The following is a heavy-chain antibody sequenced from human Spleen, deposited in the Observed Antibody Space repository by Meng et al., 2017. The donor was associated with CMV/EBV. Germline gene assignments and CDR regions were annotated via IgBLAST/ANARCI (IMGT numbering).Heavy chain of an antibody. V-gene: IGHV1-8*02. CDR3: ARDLPQFWSGYSYYYYYGMDV. CDR2: MKPNSGDT. J-gene: IGHJ6*02. Sequence: ASVKVSCKASGYTFTNYDINWVRQAPGQGLEWMGWMKPNSGDTGYAQKFQGRVTFTRNASIRTAYMELSSLRSEDTAVYYCARDLPQFWSGYSYYYYYGMDVWGQGTTVTVSS. D-gene: IGHD3-3*02. CDR1: GYTFTNYD.